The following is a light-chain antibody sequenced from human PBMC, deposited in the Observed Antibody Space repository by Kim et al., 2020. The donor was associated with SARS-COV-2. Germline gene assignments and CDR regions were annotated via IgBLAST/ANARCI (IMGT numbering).Light chain of an antibody. V-gene: IGKV1-39*01. CDR1: QSIANY. CDR2: AAS. J-gene: IGKJ3*01. Sequence: SASVGDRVTITCRASQSIANYVNWYQQKPGKAPKLLIYAASSLESGVPSRFSGSGSGTDFTLTISSLQPEDFATYFCQQTYSTTTFGPGTKVDIK. CDR3: QQTYSTTT.